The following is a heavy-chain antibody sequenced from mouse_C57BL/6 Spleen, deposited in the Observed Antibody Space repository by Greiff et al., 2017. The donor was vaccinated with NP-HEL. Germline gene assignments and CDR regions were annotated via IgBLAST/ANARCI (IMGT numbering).Heavy chain of an antibody. CDR2: ISDGGSYT. D-gene: IGHD2-10*01. CDR1: GFTFSSYA. CDR3: ASSYYGNFWFAY. Sequence: EVQLVESGGGLVKPGGSLKLSCAASGFTFSSYAMSWVRQTPEKRLEWVATISDGGSYTYYPDNVKGRFTISRDNAKNNLYLQMSHLKSEDTAMYYCASSYYGNFWFAYWGQGTLVTVSA. J-gene: IGHJ3*01. V-gene: IGHV5-4*01.